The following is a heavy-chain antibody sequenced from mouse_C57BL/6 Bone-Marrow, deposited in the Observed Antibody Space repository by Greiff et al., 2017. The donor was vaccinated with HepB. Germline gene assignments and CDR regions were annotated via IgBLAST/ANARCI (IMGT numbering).Heavy chain of an antibody. CDR2: FYPGSGSI. CDR1: GYTFTEYT. V-gene: IGHV1-62-2*01. J-gene: IGHJ4*01. Sequence: QVHVKQSGAELVKPGASVKLSCKASGYTFTEYTIHWVKQRSGQGLEWIGWFYPGSGSIKYNEKFKDKATLTADKSSSTVYMELSRLTSEDSAVYFCARHGGQLRPHYNAMDYWGQGTSVTVSS. CDR3: ARHGGQLRPHYNAMDY. D-gene: IGHD3-2*02.